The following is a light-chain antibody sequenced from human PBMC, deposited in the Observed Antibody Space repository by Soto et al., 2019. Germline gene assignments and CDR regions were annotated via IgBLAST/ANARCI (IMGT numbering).Light chain of an antibody. CDR1: SSDVGRYDY. J-gene: IGLJ1*01. CDR3: SSYSTMGTYV. CDR2: EVS. V-gene: IGLV2-14*01. Sequence: QSVLTQPASVSGSPGQSITISCTGTSSDVGRYDYVSWYQQHPGKAPKLMVPEVSHRPSGVSNRFSGSKSGNTASLTISGLQAEDEADYYCSSYSTMGTYVFGAGTKVTVL.